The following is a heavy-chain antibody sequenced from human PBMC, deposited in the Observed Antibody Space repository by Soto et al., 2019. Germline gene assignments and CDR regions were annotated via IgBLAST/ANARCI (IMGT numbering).Heavy chain of an antibody. Sequence: GTLSLTCTVSGGSISSYFWSWIRQPPGKGLEWIGYTHYSGSTNYNPSLKSRVTISVDTSKNQFSLKLSSVTSADTAVYFCARDKTGTTLNYYFGMDVWGQGTTVTVS. V-gene: IGHV4-59*01. J-gene: IGHJ6*02. CDR3: ARDKTGTTLNYYFGMDV. CDR2: THYSGST. CDR1: GGSISSYF. D-gene: IGHD1-7*01.